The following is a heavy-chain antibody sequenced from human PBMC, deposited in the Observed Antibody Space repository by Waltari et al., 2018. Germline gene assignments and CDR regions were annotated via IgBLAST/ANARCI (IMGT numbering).Heavy chain of an antibody. CDR3: ARDYYGMDV. CDR2: IWYDGRNK. J-gene: IGHJ6*02. V-gene: IGHV3-33*01. Sequence: QVQLVESGGGVVQPGRSLRLSCAASGFTFSSYGMHWVRQAPGKGLEWVAVIWYDGRNKYYADSGKGRFTISRDNSKNTLYLQMNSLRAEDTAVYYCARDYYGMDVWGQGTTVTVSS. CDR1: GFTFSSYG.